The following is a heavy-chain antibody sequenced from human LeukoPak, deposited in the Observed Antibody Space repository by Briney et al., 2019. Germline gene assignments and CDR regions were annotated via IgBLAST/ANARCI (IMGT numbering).Heavy chain of an antibody. Sequence: PGGSLRLSCTASGSNFNTYYVSWVRRAPGEGLEWVANIGQDGNEKNYVDSVKGRFTISRDNAKNSVFLQMNSLRAEDTAVYYCATDRQPSRYLGLWSWGPGTRVTVS. J-gene: IGHJ4*02. CDR3: ATDRQPSRYLGLWS. CDR2: IGQDGNEK. D-gene: IGHD4/OR15-4a*01. V-gene: IGHV3-7*01. CDR1: GSNFNTYY.